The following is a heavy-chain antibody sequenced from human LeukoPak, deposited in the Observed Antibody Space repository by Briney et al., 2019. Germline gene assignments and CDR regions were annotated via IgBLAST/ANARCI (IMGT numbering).Heavy chain of an antibody. J-gene: IGHJ6*03. CDR1: GGSISSGDYY. CDR3: AREEVTMVRGVITDYYYYMDV. D-gene: IGHD3-10*01. V-gene: IGHV4-30-4*08. CDR2: IYYSGST. Sequence: SQTLSLTCTVSGGSISSGDYYWSWIRQPPGKGLEWIGYIYYSGSTYYNPSLKSRVTISVDTSKNQFSLKLSSVTAADTAVYYCAREEVTMVRGVITDYYYYMDVWGKGTTVTVSS.